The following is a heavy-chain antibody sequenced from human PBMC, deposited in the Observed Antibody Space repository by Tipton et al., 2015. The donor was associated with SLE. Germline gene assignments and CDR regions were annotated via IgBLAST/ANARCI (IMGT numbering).Heavy chain of an antibody. J-gene: IGHJ2*01. CDR3: ARSVFVWGGNYPSDL. CDR1: GFTFSSYA. D-gene: IGHD3-16*01. Sequence: SLRLSCAASGFTFSSYAMHWVRQAPGKGLEWVAVISYDGSNKYYADSVKGRFTISRDNSKNTLYLQMNSLRAEDTAVYYCARSVFVWGGNYPSDLWGRGTLVTVSS. CDR2: ISYDGSNK. V-gene: IGHV3-30*04.